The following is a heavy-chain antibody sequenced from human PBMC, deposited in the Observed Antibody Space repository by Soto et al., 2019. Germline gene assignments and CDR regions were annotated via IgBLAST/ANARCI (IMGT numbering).Heavy chain of an antibody. Sequence: QVQLVQSGAEVKKPGASVKVSCKASGYTFSSNYMHWVRQAPGQGLEWMGIINPSGGSTSYAQKDQGRVTMTRDTSTSTVYMEVSSRRSEDTAVYYCARNGGCSGGSCYSTSYYYYYGMDVWGQGTTVTVSS. CDR1: GYTFSSNY. CDR3: ARNGGCSGGSCYSTSYYYYYGMDV. D-gene: IGHD2-15*01. J-gene: IGHJ6*02. CDR2: INPSGGST. V-gene: IGHV1-46*01.